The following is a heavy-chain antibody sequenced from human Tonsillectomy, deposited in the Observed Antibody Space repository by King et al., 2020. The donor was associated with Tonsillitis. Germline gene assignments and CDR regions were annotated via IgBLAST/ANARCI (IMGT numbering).Heavy chain of an antibody. D-gene: IGHD2-8*01. J-gene: IGHJ6*02. CDR2: IIPIFGTP. V-gene: IGHV1-69*01. CDR1: GGTFSSYA. CDR3: ATKGLHSNYYNGMDV. Sequence: VQLVESWAEVKKPGSSVKVSCKASGGTFSSYAIIWVRQAPGQGLEWMGGIIPIFGTPNFAQKFRGRVTITAEESTSTAYMGLSSLRSEDTAVYYCATKGLHSNYYNGMDVWGQGTTVTVSS.